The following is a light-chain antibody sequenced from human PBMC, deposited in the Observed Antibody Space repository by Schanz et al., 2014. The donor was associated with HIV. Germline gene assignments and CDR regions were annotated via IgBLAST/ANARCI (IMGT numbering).Light chain of an antibody. CDR1: SSDVGGYNY. V-gene: IGLV2-8*01. CDR3: SSYLVRNTVM. CDR2: EVT. Sequence: QSALTQPPSASGSPGQSVTISCTGTSSDVGGYNYVSWYQQHPGKAPKLMIYEVTKRPSGVSNRFSGSKSGNTASLTISGLQAEDEADYYCSSYLVRNTVMFGGGTKLTVL. J-gene: IGLJ3*02.